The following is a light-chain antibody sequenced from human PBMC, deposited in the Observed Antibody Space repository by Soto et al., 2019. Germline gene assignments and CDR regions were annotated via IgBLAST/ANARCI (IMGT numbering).Light chain of an antibody. V-gene: IGLV2-14*01. CDR1: SSDVGGYNY. CDR2: EVS. CDR3: TSYTTSSTHGV. Sequence: QSVLTQPASVSGSPGQSITISCTGTSSDVGGYNYVSWYQQHPGKAPKLMIYEVSNWPSGVSNRFSGSKSGNTASLTISGLQAEDEADYYCTSYTTSSTHGVFGGGTKVTVL. J-gene: IGLJ3*02.